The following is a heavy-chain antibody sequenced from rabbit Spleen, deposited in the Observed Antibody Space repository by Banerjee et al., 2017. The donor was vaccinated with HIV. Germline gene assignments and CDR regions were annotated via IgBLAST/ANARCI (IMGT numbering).Heavy chain of an antibody. D-gene: IGHD1-1*01. CDR1: GFTISGSYY. J-gene: IGHJ4*01. CDR3: ARDLVAVIGWNFNL. CDR2: IYAGSSNT. V-gene: IGHV1S40*01. Sequence: QSLEESGGDLVKPGGTLTLTCKVSGFTISGSYYMCWVRQAPGKGLEWIACIYAGSSNTYYASWVNGRFTISKTSSTTVTLRMTSLTAADRATYFCARDLVAVIGWNFNLWGPGTLVTVS.